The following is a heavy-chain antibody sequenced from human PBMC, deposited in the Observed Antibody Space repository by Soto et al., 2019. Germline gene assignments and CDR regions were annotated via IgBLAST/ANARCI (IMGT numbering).Heavy chain of an antibody. CDR2: ILGSGGNT. CDR3: AKHGIQLWFDPDAFDI. Sequence: HPGGSLRLSCAASGFTFSDYDMSWIRQAPGKGLEWVSTILGSGGNTYYADSVKGRFTISRDNSKNTLYLQMNSLRAEDTAVYYCAKHGIQLWFDPDAFDIWGQGTMVTVSS. J-gene: IGHJ3*02. CDR1: GFTFSDYD. D-gene: IGHD5-18*01. V-gene: IGHV3-23*01.